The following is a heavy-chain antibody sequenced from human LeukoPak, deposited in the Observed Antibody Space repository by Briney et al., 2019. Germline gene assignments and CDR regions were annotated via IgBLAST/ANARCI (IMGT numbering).Heavy chain of an antibody. V-gene: IGHV3-33*01. CDR2: IWYDEITK. CDR3: ARERWLQSFDY. Sequence: GGSLRLSCVASGFTFRSYGIHWVRQAPGKGLEWLAFIWYDEITKNYADSVKGRFTISRDNSKNTLYLQMNSLRAEDTAVYYCARERWLQSFDYWGQGTLVTVSS. CDR1: GFTFRSYG. D-gene: IGHD5-24*01. J-gene: IGHJ4*02.